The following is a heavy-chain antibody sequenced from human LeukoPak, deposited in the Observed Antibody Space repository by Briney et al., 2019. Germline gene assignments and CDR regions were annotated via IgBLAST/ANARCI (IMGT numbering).Heavy chain of an antibody. Sequence: GGSLRLPCAASGFTLSSYAMSWVRLAPAKGLEWVSAISGSGGSTYYADSVKGPFTMSRNNSKNTLYLQMNSLRAEDTAVDYCAKTQRSYYLDYGGQGPLVTVSS. CDR2: ISGSGGST. J-gene: IGHJ4*02. D-gene: IGHD1-26*01. V-gene: IGHV3-23*01. CDR3: AKTQRSYYLDY. CDR1: GFTLSSYA.